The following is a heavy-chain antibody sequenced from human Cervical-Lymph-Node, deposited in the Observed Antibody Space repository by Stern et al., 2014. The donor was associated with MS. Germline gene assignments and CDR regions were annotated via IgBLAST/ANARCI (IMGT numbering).Heavy chain of an antibody. Sequence: VQLVQSGAELKKPGSSVKVSCKASGGSLSTYTITWVRQAPGQGLEWMGRSIPALNVATYAQKFQGRLTITADKSTSPAYMEMSSLRSDDTAVYYCAGPAPLDWGQGTLVTVSS. J-gene: IGHJ4*02. CDR1: GGSLSTYT. CDR2: SIPALNVA. D-gene: IGHD2-2*01. CDR3: AGPAPLD. V-gene: IGHV1-69*02.